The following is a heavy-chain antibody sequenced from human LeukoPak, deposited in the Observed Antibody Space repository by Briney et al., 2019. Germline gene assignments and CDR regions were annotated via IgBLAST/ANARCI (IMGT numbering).Heavy chain of an antibody. CDR1: GFTFSSYA. CDR2: ISGSGGST. D-gene: IGHD3-3*01. V-gene: IGHV3-23*01. CDR3: AKDPGTEYDFWSGYAGYFDY. Sequence: PGGPLRLSCAASGFTFSSYAMSWVRQAPGKGLEWVSAISGSGGSTYYADSVKGRFTISRDNSKNTLYLQMNSLRAEDTAVYYCAKDPGTEYDFWSGYAGYFDYWGQGTLVTVSS. J-gene: IGHJ4*02.